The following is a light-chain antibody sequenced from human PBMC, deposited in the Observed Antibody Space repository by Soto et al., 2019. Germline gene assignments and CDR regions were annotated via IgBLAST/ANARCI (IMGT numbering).Light chain of an antibody. CDR2: GAS. V-gene: IGKV3-15*01. CDR3: QQYNNWPLT. Sequence: ETVMTQSPATLSVSPGERATLSCRASQSVSRNLAWYQQKAGQAPGLLIYGASTRAPGIPARFTGGGSGTEFTLTISSPQSEDFAVYYCQQYNNWPLTFGGGTMVEIK. CDR1: QSVSRN. J-gene: IGKJ4*01.